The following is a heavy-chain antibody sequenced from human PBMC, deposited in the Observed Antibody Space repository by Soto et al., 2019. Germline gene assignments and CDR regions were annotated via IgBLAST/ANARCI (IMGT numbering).Heavy chain of an antibody. V-gene: IGHV5-10-1*01. CDR2: IDPSDSQT. CDR3: ARGGMYYYAFDP. CDR1: GYSFAGYW. J-gene: IGHJ5*02. Sequence: PGESLKISCKGSGYSFAGYWITWVRQKPGKGLEWMGRIDPSDSQTYYSPSFRGHVTISVTKSITTVFLQWSSLRASDTAMYYCARGGMYYYAFDPWGQGTLVTVSS. D-gene: IGHD3-10*01.